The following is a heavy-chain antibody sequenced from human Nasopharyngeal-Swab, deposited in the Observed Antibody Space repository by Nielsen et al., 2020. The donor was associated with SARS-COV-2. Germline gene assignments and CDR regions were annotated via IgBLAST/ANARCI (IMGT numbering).Heavy chain of an antibody. CDR2: ISYEGRIK. V-gene: IGHV3-30*18. J-gene: IGHJ6*02. CDR3: AKDQWPRYDILPGWNGMDV. Sequence: VRQAPGKGLEWVATISYEGRIKYYGDSVEGRFTISRDNSKNTLYLEMNRLRPEDTAIYSCAKDQWPRYDILPGWNGMDVWGQGTTVTVSS. D-gene: IGHD3-9*01.